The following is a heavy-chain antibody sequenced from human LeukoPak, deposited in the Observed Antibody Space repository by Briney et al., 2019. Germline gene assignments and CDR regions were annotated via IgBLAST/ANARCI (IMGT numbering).Heavy chain of an antibody. CDR1: GFTFSSYG. Sequence: PGRSLRLSCAASGFTFSSYGMHWVRQAPGKGLEWVAVISYDGSNKYYADSVKGRFTISRDNSKNTLYLQMNSLRAEDTAVYYCAEDGDGSADYWGQGTLVTVSS. V-gene: IGHV3-30*18. D-gene: IGHD3-10*01. CDR2: ISYDGSNK. CDR3: AEDGDGSADY. J-gene: IGHJ4*02.